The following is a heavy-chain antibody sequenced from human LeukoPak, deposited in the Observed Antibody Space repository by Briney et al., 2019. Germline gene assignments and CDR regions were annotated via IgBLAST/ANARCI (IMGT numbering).Heavy chain of an antibody. Sequence: PSETLSLTCTVSGDSLNTFYWGWIPQPPGKGLKWIGSIYYSGSTYYNPSLKSRVSISVDTSKNQFSLKLSSVTAADTAVYYCARQKDIVATIAWFDPWGQGTLVTVSS. D-gene: IGHD5-12*01. CDR2: IYYSGST. V-gene: IGHV4-39*01. J-gene: IGHJ5*02. CDR1: GDSLNTFY. CDR3: ARQKDIVATIAWFDP.